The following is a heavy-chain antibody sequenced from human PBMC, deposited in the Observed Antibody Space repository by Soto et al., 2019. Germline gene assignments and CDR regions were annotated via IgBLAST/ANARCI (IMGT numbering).Heavy chain of an antibody. CDR2: IVVGSGNT. V-gene: IGHV1-58*01. Sequence: ASVKVSCKASGFTFTSSAVHWVRQARGQRLEWIGWIVVGSGNTNYAQKFQERVTITRDMSTSTAYMGLSSLRSEDTAVYYCAAANFLYAPVQFDYWGQGTLVTVSS. CDR1: GFTFTSSA. J-gene: IGHJ4*02. CDR3: AAANFLYAPVQFDY. D-gene: IGHD2-8*01.